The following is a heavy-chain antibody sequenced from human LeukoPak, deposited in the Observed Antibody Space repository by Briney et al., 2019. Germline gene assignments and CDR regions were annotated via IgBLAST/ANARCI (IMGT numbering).Heavy chain of an antibody. CDR3: ARDYPQKRITGTIDY. CDR1: GYTFTGYY. J-gene: IGHJ4*02. CDR2: INPNIGGT. D-gene: IGHD1-20*01. Sequence: GASVKVSCKASGYTFTGYYMHWVRQAPGQGLEWMGWINPNIGGTNYAQKFQGRVTMTRDTSISTAKMGLRRLRSDDTAVYYCARDYPQKRITGTIDYWGQGTLVPVSS. V-gene: IGHV1-2*02.